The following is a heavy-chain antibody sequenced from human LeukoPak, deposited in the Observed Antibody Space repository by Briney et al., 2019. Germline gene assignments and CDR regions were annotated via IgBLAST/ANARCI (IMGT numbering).Heavy chain of an antibody. CDR2: ISGSGGST. CDR1: GFTFSSYV. D-gene: IGHD4-17*01. CDR3: AEDAVTSPFWYFDL. Sequence: GGSLRLSCAASGFTFSSYVINWVRQAPEKGLEWVSGISGSGGSTYYADSVKGRFTISRDNSKNTLYLQMNSLRAEDTAIYYCAEDAVTSPFWYFDLWGRGTLVTVSS. V-gene: IGHV3-23*01. J-gene: IGHJ2*01.